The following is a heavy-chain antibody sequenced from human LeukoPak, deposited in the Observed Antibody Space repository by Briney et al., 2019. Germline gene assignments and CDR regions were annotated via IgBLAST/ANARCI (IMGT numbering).Heavy chain of an antibody. CDR2: ISGSGSST. Sequence: GGALRLPLAAPGFPLKNYSMTWVRHAPGEGLGGVSGISGSGSSTYYADSVKGRFTLSRDYPKNTLYLQMNSLRAEDTAVYFCAKYSGSYYYPPNWDSWGQGTLVTVSS. J-gene: IGHJ4*02. D-gene: IGHD1-26*01. CDR3: AKYSGSYYYPPNWDS. CDR1: GFPLKNYS. V-gene: IGHV3-23*01.